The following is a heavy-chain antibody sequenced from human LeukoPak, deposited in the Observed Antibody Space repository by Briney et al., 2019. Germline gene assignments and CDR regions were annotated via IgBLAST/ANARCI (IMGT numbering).Heavy chain of an antibody. CDR2: ISGSGGST. V-gene: IGHV3-23*01. CDR3: AKSPGGHIVVVTAIFGWFDP. CDR1: GFTFSSYA. D-gene: IGHD2-21*02. Sequence: PGGSLRLSCAASGFTFSSYAMSWVRQAPGKGLEWVSAISGSGGSTYYADSVKGRFTISRDNSKNTLYPQMNSLRAEDTAVYYCAKSPGGHIVVVTAIFGWFDPWGQGTLVTVSS. J-gene: IGHJ5*02.